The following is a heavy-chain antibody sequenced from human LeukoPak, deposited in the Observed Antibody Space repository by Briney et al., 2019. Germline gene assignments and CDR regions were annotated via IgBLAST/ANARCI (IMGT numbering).Heavy chain of an antibody. CDR2: IYTSGST. CDR1: GGSISSYY. J-gene: IGHJ4*02. Sequence: SSETLSLTCTVSGGSISSYYWSWIRQPAGKELEWIGRIYTSGSTNYNPSLKSRVTMSADTSKNQFSLKLSSVTAADTAVYYCAREVAQLQEEGCFDYWGQGTLVTVSS. D-gene: IGHD2-2*01. CDR3: AREVAQLQEEGCFDY. V-gene: IGHV4-4*07.